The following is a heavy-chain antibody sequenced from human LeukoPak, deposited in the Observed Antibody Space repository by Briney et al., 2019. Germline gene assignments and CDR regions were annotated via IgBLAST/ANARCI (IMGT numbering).Heavy chain of an antibody. CDR2: IYYSGST. CDR3: ASYSSSLGYYVDV. J-gene: IGHJ6*03. D-gene: IGHD6-6*01. CDR1: GGSISSSSYY. V-gene: IGHV4-39*07. Sequence: PSETLSVTCTVSGGSISSSSYYWGWIRQPPGKGLEWIGSIYYSGSTYYNPSLKSRVTISVDTSKNQFSLKLSSVTAADTAVYYCASYSSSLGYYVDVWGKGTTVTVSS.